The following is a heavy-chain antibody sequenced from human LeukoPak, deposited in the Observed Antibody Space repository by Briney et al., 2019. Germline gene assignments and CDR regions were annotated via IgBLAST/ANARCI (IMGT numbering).Heavy chain of an antibody. D-gene: IGHD6-13*01. CDR2: INPNSGGT. CDR3: ARDSGAAGTVEFDWFDP. CDR1: GYTFTGYY. J-gene: IGHJ5*02. Sequence: RASVKVSCKASGYTFTGYYMHWVRQAPGQGLEWMGWINPNSGGTNYAQKFQGRVTMTRDTSISTAYMELSRLRSDDTAVYYCARDSGAAGTVEFDWFDPWGQGTLVTVSS. V-gene: IGHV1-2*02.